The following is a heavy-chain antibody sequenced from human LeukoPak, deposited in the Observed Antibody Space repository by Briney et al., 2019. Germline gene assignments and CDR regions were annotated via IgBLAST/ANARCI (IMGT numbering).Heavy chain of an antibody. V-gene: IGHV1-2*02. CDR3: ARAGASIAEDYYYYYYMDV. CDR1: GYTFTGYY. D-gene: IGHD6-6*01. Sequence: EASVKVSCKASGYTFTGYYMHWVRQAPGQGLEWMGWINPNSGGTNYAQKFQGRVTMTRDTSISTAYMELSRLRSDDTAVYYCARAGASIAEDYYYYYYMDVWGKGTTVTISS. J-gene: IGHJ6*03. CDR2: INPNSGGT.